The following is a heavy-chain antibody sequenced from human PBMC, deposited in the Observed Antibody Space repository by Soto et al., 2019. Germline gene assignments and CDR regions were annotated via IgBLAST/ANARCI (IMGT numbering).Heavy chain of an antibody. J-gene: IGHJ6*02. V-gene: IGHV4-31*03. CDR1: GGSIGSGGYY. Sequence: LSLTCTVSGGSIGSGGYYWSWIRQHPGKGLEWIGYIYYSGSTYYNPSLKSRVTISVDTSKNQFSLKLSSVTAADTAVYYCARSGYSSSWYSPKSYYYYYGMDVWGQGTTVTVSS. CDR2: IYYSGST. CDR3: ARSGYSSSWYSPKSYYYYYGMDV. D-gene: IGHD6-13*01.